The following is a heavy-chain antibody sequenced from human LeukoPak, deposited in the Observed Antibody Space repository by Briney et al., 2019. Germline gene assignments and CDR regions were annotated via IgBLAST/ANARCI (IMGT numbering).Heavy chain of an antibody. D-gene: IGHD3-10*01. Sequence: SGTLSLTCTVSGGSISSGGYYWSWIRQHPGKGLEWIGYIYYSGSTYYNPSLKSRVTISVDTSKNQFSLKLSSVTAADTAVYYCARGPRGRPNWFDPWGQGTLVTVSS. CDR1: GGSISSGGYY. J-gene: IGHJ5*02. V-gene: IGHV4-31*03. CDR3: ARGPRGRPNWFDP. CDR2: IYYSGST.